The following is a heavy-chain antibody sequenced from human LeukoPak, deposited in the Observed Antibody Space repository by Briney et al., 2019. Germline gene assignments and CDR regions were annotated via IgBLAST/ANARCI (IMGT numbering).Heavy chain of an antibody. CDR2: ISSSASTI. CDR1: GFTFSNAW. D-gene: IGHD4-11*01. CDR3: ARDSTDYSDYLFDF. Sequence: GGSLRLSCAASGFTFSNAWMSWVRQAPGKGLEWVSYISSSASTIYYADSVKGRFTISRDNAKNSLYLQMNSLRAEDTAVYYCARDSTDYSDYLFDFWGQGTLVTVSS. V-gene: IGHV3-11*04. J-gene: IGHJ4*02.